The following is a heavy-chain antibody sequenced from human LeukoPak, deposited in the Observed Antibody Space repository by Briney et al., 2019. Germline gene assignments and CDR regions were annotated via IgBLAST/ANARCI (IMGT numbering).Heavy chain of an antibody. CDR1: GFTLSSYA. CDR2: ISDSGGST. V-gene: IGHV3-23*01. CDR3: GKGGGYCSSTSCYFDY. Sequence: GGSLRLSCAASGFTLSSYAMSWVRQAPGKGLEWVSPISDSGGSTYYADSVKGRFTISRDNSKNTLYLQMNSLRAEDTAVYYCGKGGGYCSSTSCYFDYWGQGTLVTVSS. J-gene: IGHJ4*02. D-gene: IGHD2-2*01.